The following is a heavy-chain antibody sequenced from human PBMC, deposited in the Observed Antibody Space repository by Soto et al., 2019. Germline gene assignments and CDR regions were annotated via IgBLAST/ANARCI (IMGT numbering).Heavy chain of an antibody. J-gene: IGHJ6*02. Sequence: EVQLVESGGGLVKPGGSLRLSCVASGFTFSGYSINWVRQAPGKGLEWVSYISGPSIYIYYADSVKGRFTISRDNAKSAVYLQMNSLRAEDTAVYYCARGFRNGFNVWGQGSTVSLSS. CDR1: GFTFSGYS. CDR2: ISGPSIYI. V-gene: IGHV3-21*01. CDR3: ARGFRNGFNV. D-gene: IGHD2-8*01.